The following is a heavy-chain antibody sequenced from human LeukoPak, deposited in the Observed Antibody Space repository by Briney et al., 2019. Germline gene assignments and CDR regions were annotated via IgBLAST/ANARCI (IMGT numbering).Heavy chain of an antibody. V-gene: IGHV4-59*01. J-gene: IGHJ6*02. CDR2: IYYSGST. CDR3: ARVSGYSSSSPYYGMDV. Sequence: SETLSLTCTVSGGSISSYCWSWIRQPPGKGLEWIGYIYYSGSTNYNPSLKSRVTISVDTSKNQFSLKLSSVTAADTAVYYCARVSGYSSSSPYYGMDVWGQGTTVTVSS. D-gene: IGHD6-6*01. CDR1: GGSISSYC.